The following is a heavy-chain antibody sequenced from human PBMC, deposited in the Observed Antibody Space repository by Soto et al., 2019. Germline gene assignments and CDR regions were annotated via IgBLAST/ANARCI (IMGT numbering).Heavy chain of an antibody. CDR2: IYYSGST. D-gene: IGHD6-19*01. Sequence: SETLSLTCTVSGGSISSYYWSWIRQPPGKGLEWIGYIYYSGSTNYNPYLQNRVTISVDTSKNLFSLKLSSVTAADTAVYYCAREKWLEGVSWFDPWGQGTLVTVSS. J-gene: IGHJ5*02. CDR3: AREKWLEGVSWFDP. V-gene: IGHV4-59*01. CDR1: GGSISSYY.